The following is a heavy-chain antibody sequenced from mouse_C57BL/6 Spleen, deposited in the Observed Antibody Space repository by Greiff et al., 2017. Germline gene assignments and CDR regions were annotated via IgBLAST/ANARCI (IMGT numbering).Heavy chain of an antibody. J-gene: IGHJ2*01. CDR1: GYTFTSYW. V-gene: IGHV1-69*01. Sequence: VQLQQPGAELVMPWASVKLSCKASGYTFTSYWMHWVKQRPGQGLEWIGEIAPSDSYTNYNQKFKGKSTLTVDKSSITAYIQLSSLTSEDSAVYYCARGSNSYFDYWGQGTTLTVSS. D-gene: IGHD2-5*01. CDR2: IAPSDSYT. CDR3: ARGSNSYFDY.